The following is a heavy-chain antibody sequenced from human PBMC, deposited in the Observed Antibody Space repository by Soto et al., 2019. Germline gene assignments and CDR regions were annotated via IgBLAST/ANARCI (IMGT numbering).Heavy chain of an antibody. D-gene: IGHD3-22*01. J-gene: IGHJ4*02. Sequence: GGSLRLSCAASGFTFNTYSMNWVRQAPGKGLEWVSYISSGSRTIYYADSVKGRFTISRDNSKNTLYLQMNSLRAEDTAVYYCARALYYYDSSGSGPGYWGQGTLVTVSS. V-gene: IGHV3-48*01. CDR3: ARALYYYDSSGSGPGY. CDR2: ISSGSRTI. CDR1: GFTFNTYS.